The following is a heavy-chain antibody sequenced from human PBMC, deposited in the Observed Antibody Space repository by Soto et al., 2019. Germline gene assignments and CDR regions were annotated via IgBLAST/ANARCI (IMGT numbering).Heavy chain of an antibody. CDR3: AAYYYDSSGYPAPGFDP. D-gene: IGHD3-22*01. CDR2: IVVGSGNT. J-gene: IGHJ5*02. V-gene: IGHV1-58*01. CDR1: GFTFTSSA. Sequence: SVEVSCKASGFTFTSSAVQWVRQARGQRLEWIGWIVVGSGNTNYAQKFQERVTITRDMSTSTAYMELCSLRSEDTAVYYCAAYYYDSSGYPAPGFDPWGQGTLVTVSS.